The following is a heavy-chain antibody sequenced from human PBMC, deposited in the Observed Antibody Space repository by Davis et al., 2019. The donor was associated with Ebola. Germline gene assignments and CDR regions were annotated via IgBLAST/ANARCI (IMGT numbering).Heavy chain of an antibody. D-gene: IGHD2-15*01. CDR3: VKDVLATCFSCNLY. CDR2: ITASGGHT. V-gene: IGHV3-23*01. CDR1: GFTFTHYA. J-gene: IGHJ4*02. Sequence: GESLKISCATSGFTFTHYAMTWLRQAPGKGLQWVSSITASGGHTFYADSVKGRFTISRDTSRNTVYLQMNGLRAEDTAVYYCVKDVLATCFSCNLYWGQGTRVTVSS.